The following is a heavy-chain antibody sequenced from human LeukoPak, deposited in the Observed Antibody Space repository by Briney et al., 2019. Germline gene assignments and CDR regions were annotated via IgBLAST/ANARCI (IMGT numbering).Heavy chain of an antibody. J-gene: IGHJ6*03. CDR1: GFTFSSYA. CDR3: ARDPAIMITFGGLHDYMDV. D-gene: IGHD3-16*01. V-gene: IGHV3-23*01. CDR2: ISGSGGST. Sequence: GGSLRLSCAASGFTFSSYAMSWVRQAPGKGLEWVSAISGSGGSTYYADSVKGRFTISRDNSKNTLYLQMNSLRAEDTAVYYCARDPAIMITFGGLHDYMDVWGKGTTVTVSS.